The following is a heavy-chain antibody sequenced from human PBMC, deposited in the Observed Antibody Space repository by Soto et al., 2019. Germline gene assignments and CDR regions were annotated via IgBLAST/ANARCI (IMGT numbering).Heavy chain of an antibody. J-gene: IGHJ6*02. D-gene: IGHD3-22*01. CDR3: ARVPSSYDTGDYYYYGMDV. V-gene: IGHV3-72*01. Sequence: PGGSLRLSCAASGFTFSDHYMDWVRQAPGKGLEWVGRTRNKANSYTTEYAASVKGRFTISRDDSKNSLYLQMNSLKTEDTAVYYCARVPSSYDTGDYYYYGMDVWGQGTTVTVSS. CDR1: GFTFSDHY. CDR2: TRNKANSYTT.